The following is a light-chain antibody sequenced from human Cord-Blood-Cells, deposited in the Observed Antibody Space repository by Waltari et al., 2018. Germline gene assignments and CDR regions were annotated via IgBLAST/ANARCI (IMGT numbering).Light chain of an antibody. Sequence: DIQMTQPPSTLSASVGDRVPITCRASQSISSWLAWYQQKPGKAPKLLIYKASSVESGVPSRFSGSGSGTEFTLTISSLQPDDFATYYCQQYNSYSWTFGQGTKVEIK. J-gene: IGKJ1*01. CDR3: QQYNSYSWT. CDR1: QSISSW. V-gene: IGKV1-5*03. CDR2: KAS.